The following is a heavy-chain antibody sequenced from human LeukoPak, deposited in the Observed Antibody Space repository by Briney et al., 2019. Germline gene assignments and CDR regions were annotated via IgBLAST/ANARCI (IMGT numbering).Heavy chain of an antibody. D-gene: IGHD2-15*01. CDR2: INHSGST. CDR3: ARGGIVVVVAATPRVWFDP. J-gene: IGHJ5*02. CDR1: DGSFSGYY. Sequence: SETLSLTCAVYDGSFSGYYWSWIRQPPGKGLEWIGEINHSGSTNYNPSLKSRVTISVDTSKNQFSLKLSSVTAADTAVYYCARGGIVVVVAATPRVWFDPWGQGTLVTVSS. V-gene: IGHV4-34*01.